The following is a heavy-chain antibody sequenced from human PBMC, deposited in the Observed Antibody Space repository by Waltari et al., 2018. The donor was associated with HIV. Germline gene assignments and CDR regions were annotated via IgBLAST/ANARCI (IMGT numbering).Heavy chain of an antibody. D-gene: IGHD3-22*01. J-gene: IGHJ4*02. CDR1: GFTFSSYA. CDR2: ISGSGGST. CDR3: AKRCDSSGYSIDY. Sequence: EVQLLESGGGLVQPGGSLRLSCAASGFTFSSYAMSWVRRAPGEGLGWVSAISGSGGSTYYADSVKGRFTISRDNSKNTLYLQMNSLRAEDTAVYYCAKRCDSSGYSIDYWGQGTLVTVSS. V-gene: IGHV3-23*01.